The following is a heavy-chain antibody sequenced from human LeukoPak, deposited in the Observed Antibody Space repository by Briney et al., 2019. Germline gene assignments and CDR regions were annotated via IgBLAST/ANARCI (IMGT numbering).Heavy chain of an antibody. J-gene: IGHJ4*02. CDR2: IYYSGST. V-gene: IGHV4-59*01. CDR1: GGSIGSYY. CDR3: ARDGGLRDLQAFDY. Sequence: SETLSLTCTVSGGSIGSYYWSWIRQPPGKGLEWIGYIYYSGSTNYNPSLKSRVTISVDTSKNQFSLKLSSVTAADTAVYYCARDGGLRDLQAFDYWGQGTLVTVSS. D-gene: IGHD5-12*01.